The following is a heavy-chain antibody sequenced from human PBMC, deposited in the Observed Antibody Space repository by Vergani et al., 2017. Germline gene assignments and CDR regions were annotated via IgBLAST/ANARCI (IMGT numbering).Heavy chain of an antibody. CDR1: GGSISSGSYY. CDR2: IYTSGST. D-gene: IGHD3-22*01. CDR3: ARGDYYDSSGYEDY. J-gene: IGHJ4*02. V-gene: IGHV4-61*02. Sequence: QVQLQESGPGLVKPSQTLSLTCTVSGGSISSGSYYWSWIRQPAGKGLEWIGRIYTSGSTNYNPSLKSRVTISVHTSKNQFSLKLSSVTAADTAVYYCARGDYYDSSGYEDYWGQGTLVTVSS.